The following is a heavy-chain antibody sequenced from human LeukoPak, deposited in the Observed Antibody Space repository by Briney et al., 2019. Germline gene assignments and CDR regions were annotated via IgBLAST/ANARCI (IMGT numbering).Heavy chain of an antibody. CDR3: ARDLPVVGAPGFDY. D-gene: IGHD1-26*01. CDR1: GFTFSSYA. J-gene: IGHJ4*02. V-gene: IGHV3-23*01. CDR2: ISGSGGNT. Sequence: GSLRLSCAASGFTFSSYAMSWVRQAPGKGLEWVAGISGSGGNTYYADSVKGRFTISRDNSNNTLYLQMNSLRAEDTAVYFCARDLPVVGAPGFDYWGQGTLVTVSS.